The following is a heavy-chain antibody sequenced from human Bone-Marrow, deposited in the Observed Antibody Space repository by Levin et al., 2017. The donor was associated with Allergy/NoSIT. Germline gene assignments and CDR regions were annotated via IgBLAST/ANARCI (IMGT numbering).Heavy chain of an antibody. D-gene: IGHD1-26*01. J-gene: IGHJ4*02. Sequence: SLKISCAASGFTFDDYAMHWVRQAPGKGLEWVSSINWNSGTIDYADSVKGRFTVSRDNAKNSLYLEMNSLRAEDTALYYCAKDKTYSGSYFDYWGQGTLVTVSS. V-gene: IGHV3-9*01. CDR3: AKDKTYSGSYFDY. CDR2: INWNSGTI. CDR1: GFTFDDYA.